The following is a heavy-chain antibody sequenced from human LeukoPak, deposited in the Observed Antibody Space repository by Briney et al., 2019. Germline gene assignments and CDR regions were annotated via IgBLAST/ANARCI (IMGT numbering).Heavy chain of an antibody. CDR3: ARGCSGGSCYRAWFDP. J-gene: IGHJ5*02. Sequence: SETLSLTCAVSGGSISSSNWWSWVRQPPGKGLEWIGEIYHSGSTNYNPSLKSRVTISVDKSKNQFSLKLSSVTAADTAVYYCARGCSGGSCYRAWFDPWGQGTLVTVSS. D-gene: IGHD2-15*01. CDR2: IYHSGST. V-gene: IGHV4-4*02. CDR1: GGSISSSNW.